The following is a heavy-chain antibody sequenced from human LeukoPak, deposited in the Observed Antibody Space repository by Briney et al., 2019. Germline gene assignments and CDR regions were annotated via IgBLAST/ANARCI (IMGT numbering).Heavy chain of an antibody. CDR2: ISAYNGNT. V-gene: IGHV1-18*01. J-gene: IGHJ4*02. Sequence: GASVKVSCKASGYTFTSYGISWVRQAPGQGLEWMGWISAYNGNTNYAQMLQGRVTMTTDTSTSTAYMELRSLRSDDTAVYYCARDMITFGGVIEGEDYWGQGTLVTVSS. D-gene: IGHD3-16*02. CDR1: GYTFTSYG. CDR3: ARDMITFGGVIEGEDY.